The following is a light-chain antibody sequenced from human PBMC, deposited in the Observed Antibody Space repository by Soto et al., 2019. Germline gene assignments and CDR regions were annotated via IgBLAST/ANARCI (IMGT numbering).Light chain of an antibody. J-gene: IGKJ5*01. Sequence: DIVRTQSPRSLPVIPVEPASMSCRSSQSLQYSNGYNYLDCYFQKPGQSPQLLISLGSTRASGVPDRFSGSGSGTDFTLKISRVEADDVGVYYCFQGLQTPPITFGQGTRLEIK. CDR3: FQGLQTPPIT. CDR2: LGS. V-gene: IGKV2-28*01. CDR1: QSLQYSNGYNY.